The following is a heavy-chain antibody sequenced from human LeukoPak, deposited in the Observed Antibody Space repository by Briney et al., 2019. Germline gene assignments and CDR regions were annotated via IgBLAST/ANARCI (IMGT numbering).Heavy chain of an antibody. CDR3: ARGDYYDSSGYSQYFQH. D-gene: IGHD3-22*01. CDR1: GFTFSNYG. Sequence: PGGSLRLSCEASGFTFSNYGMHWVRQAPGKGLEWVAVIWYDGSNKYYADSVKGRFTISRDNSKNTLYLQMNSLRAEDTAVYYCARGDYYDSSGYSQYFQHWGQGTLVTVSS. V-gene: IGHV3-33*08. CDR2: IWYDGSNK. J-gene: IGHJ1*01.